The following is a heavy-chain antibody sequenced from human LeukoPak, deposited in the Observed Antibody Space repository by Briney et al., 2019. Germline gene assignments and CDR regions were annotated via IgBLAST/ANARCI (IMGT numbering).Heavy chain of an antibody. CDR3: ARHVDTGMVIYFDY. Sequence: SETLSLTCTVSGGAISSYYWSWIRQPPGKGLEWIGYIYYSGSTNYNPSLKSRVTISVDTSKNQFSLKLSSVTAADTAVYYCARHVDTGMVIYFDYWGQGTLVTVSS. D-gene: IGHD5-18*01. J-gene: IGHJ4*02. CDR2: IYYSGST. CDR1: GGAISSYY. V-gene: IGHV4-59*01.